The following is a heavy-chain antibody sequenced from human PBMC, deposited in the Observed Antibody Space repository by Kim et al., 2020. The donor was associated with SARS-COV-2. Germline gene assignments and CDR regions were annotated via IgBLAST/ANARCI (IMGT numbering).Heavy chain of an antibody. D-gene: IGHD3-10*01. J-gene: IGHJ6*02. V-gene: IGHV3-30*18. Sequence: GGSLRLSCAASGFTFSSYGMHWVRQAPGKGLEWVAVISYDGSNKYYADSVKGRFTISRDNSKNTLYLQMNSLRAEDTAVYYCAKEYGSGSYVTYYYYGMDVWGQGTTVTVSS. CDR3: AKEYGSGSYVTYYYYGMDV. CDR2: ISYDGSNK. CDR1: GFTFSSYG.